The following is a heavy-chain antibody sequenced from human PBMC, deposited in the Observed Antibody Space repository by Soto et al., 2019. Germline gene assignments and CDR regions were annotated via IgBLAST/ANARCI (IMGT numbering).Heavy chain of an antibody. CDR2: ISGSGGST. Sequence: GGSLRLSCAASGFTFSSYAMSWVRQAPGKGLEWVSAISGSGGSTYYADSVKGRFTISRDNSKNTLYLQMNSLRAEDTAVYYCAKERGGVLRFLEWLSTYYFDYWGQGTLVTVSS. V-gene: IGHV3-23*01. J-gene: IGHJ4*02. D-gene: IGHD3-3*01. CDR3: AKERGGVLRFLEWLSTYYFDY. CDR1: GFTFSSYA.